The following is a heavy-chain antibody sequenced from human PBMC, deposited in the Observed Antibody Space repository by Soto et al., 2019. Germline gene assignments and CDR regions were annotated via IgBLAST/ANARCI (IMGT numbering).Heavy chain of an antibody. Sequence: ASVQVSCRASGYSFTGLDINWVRQTTGQGLEWMGWMEPSSGRTGYAQKFQGRVTMTRDTSINTAYMELSSLTSDDTAFYYCARGVTAGVDYWGQGTLVTVS. V-gene: IGHV1-8*01. CDR3: ARGVTAGVDY. CDR1: GYSFTGLD. J-gene: IGHJ4*02. D-gene: IGHD1-26*01. CDR2: MEPSSGRT.